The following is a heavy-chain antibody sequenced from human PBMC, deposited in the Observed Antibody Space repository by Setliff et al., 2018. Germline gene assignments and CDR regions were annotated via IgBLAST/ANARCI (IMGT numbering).Heavy chain of an antibody. CDR3: ARGRIAERPEAIDY. CDR2: INHRGFT. CDR1: GESFDNHY. J-gene: IGHJ4*02. D-gene: IGHD6-6*01. Sequence: PSETLSLTCAVYGESFDNHYWTWIRQPPGERLEWIGEINHRGFTDYKPSLKSRLTMSVDTSRNQFSLNLGSVTAADTGVYYCARGRIAERPEAIDYWGQGTPGTVSS. V-gene: IGHV4-34*01.